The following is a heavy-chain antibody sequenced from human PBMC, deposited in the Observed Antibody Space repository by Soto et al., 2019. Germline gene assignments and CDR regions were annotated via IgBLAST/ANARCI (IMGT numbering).Heavy chain of an antibody. V-gene: IGHV3-30*03. CDR1: GFTFSSTG. CDR2: ISSDGSNK. J-gene: IGHJ4*02. CDR3: AMDLYGGSSRFDF. Sequence: QVQLVEAGGGVVQPGRSLRLSCAASGFTFSSTGIHWVRQAPGKGLEWVAVISSDGSNKYYADSVKGRFTISRDNSKNTLYLQMNSLRAEDTAVYYCAMDLYGGSSRFDFWGQGTLVTVSS. D-gene: IGHD2-15*01.